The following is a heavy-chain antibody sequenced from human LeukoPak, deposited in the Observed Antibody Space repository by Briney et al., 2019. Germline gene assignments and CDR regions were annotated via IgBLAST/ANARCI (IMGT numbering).Heavy chain of an antibody. Sequence: GGSLRLSCAASGFTFSSYWMSWVRQAPGKGLEWVANIKQEGREKYYVDSVKGRFTISRDNAKNSLYLQMNSLRAEDTAVYYCAKAATDAFDIWGQGTMVTVSS. J-gene: IGHJ3*02. CDR1: GFTFSSYW. D-gene: IGHD2-15*01. CDR3: AKAATDAFDI. V-gene: IGHV3-7*03. CDR2: IKQEGREK.